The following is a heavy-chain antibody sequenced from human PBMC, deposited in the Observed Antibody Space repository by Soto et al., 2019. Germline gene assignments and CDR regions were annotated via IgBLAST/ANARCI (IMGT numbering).Heavy chain of an antibody. CDR3: ARGLRGAAAGPFDY. CDR1: GGSFSGYY. CDR2: INHSGST. V-gene: IGHV4-34*01. J-gene: IGHJ4*02. Sequence: QVQLQQWGAGLLKPSETLSLTCAVYGGSFSGYYWSWIRQSPGKGLEWIGEINHSGSTNYNPSLKSRVTISVDTSKNQFSLKLSSVTAADTAVYYCARGLRGAAAGPFDYWGQGTLVTVSS. D-gene: IGHD6-13*01.